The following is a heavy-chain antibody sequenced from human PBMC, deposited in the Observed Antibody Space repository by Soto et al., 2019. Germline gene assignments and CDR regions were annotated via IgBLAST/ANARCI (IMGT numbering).Heavy chain of an antibody. CDR1: GFTFSSYA. J-gene: IGHJ4*02. V-gene: IGHV3-30-3*01. Sequence: QVQLVESGGGVVQPGRSLRLSCAASGFTFSSYAMHWVRQAPGKGLEWVAVISYDGSNKYYADSVKGRFTISRDNSKNTLYLQMNSLGAGDTAVYYCARDGTRENYFDYWGQGTLVTVSS. D-gene: IGHD1-26*01. CDR2: ISYDGSNK. CDR3: ARDGTRENYFDY.